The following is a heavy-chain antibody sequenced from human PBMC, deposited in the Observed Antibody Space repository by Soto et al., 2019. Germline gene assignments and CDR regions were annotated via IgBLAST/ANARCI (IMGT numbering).Heavy chain of an antibody. J-gene: IGHJ5*02. CDR3: ARMSATGTRWFDP. CDR1: GGSFSSGAYH. D-gene: IGHD6-13*01. CDR2: ISYRGIT. V-gene: IGHV4-31*03. Sequence: LTCTVSGGSFSSGAYHWSWVRQHPGQGLEWIASISYRGITYSNPSLKSRLSMSVDTSKNQFSLNLTSVTAADTAVYHCARMSATGTRWFDPWGQGTLVTVSS.